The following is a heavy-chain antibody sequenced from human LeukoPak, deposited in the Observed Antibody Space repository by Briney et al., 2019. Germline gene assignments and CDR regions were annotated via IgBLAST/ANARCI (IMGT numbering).Heavy chain of an antibody. D-gene: IGHD3-22*01. V-gene: IGHV3-15*01. Sequence: GGSLRLSCAASGFTFSNAWMSWVRQAPGKGLEWVGRIKSKADGGTTDYAAPVKGRFTISRDDSKNTLYLQMNSLKTEDTAVYYCTTANYYDSSGYYYGYAFDIWGQGTMVTVSS. CDR3: TTANYYDSSGYYYGYAFDI. CDR2: IKSKADGGTT. J-gene: IGHJ3*02. CDR1: GFTFSNAW.